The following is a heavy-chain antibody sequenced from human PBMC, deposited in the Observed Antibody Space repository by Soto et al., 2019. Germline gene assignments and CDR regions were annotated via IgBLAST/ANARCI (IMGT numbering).Heavy chain of an antibody. Sequence: GGSLRLSCAAPGFTFDDFAMHWVRQAPGKGLEWVSGISWNSGNIDYADSVKGRFTISRDNAKNSLYLHMSSLRAEDTALYYCARKGFTFDYWGQGTLVTVS. CDR3: ARKGFTFDY. CDR2: ISWNSGNI. J-gene: IGHJ4*02. CDR1: GFTFDDFA. V-gene: IGHV3-9*01.